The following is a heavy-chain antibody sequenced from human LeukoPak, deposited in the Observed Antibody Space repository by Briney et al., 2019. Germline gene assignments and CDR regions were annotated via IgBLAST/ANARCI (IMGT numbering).Heavy chain of an antibody. CDR3: ARGPWEQQLVPGSY. V-gene: IGHV1-2*02. CDR2: INPNSGGT. D-gene: IGHD6-13*01. CDR1: GHTFTDYY. Sequence: GASVKVSCKASGHTFTDYYMHWVRQAPGQGLEYMGWINPNSGGTNYAQKFQGRVTMTRDTSISTVYMELSRLTSDDTAVYYCARGPWEQQLVPGSYWGQGTLVTVSS. J-gene: IGHJ4*02.